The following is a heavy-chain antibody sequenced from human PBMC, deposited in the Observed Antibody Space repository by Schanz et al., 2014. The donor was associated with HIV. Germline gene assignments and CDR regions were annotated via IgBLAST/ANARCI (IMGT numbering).Heavy chain of an antibody. Sequence: GQLVESGGGLVQPGGSLRLSCAASGFTFSDFAMSWVRQAPGKGLEWVSSLSGSGSNIYYADSVNGRFTISRDNGKNSRFLQMNSLRAEDTAVYYCARLRGFLWFGDHPYSFDYWGQGTLVTVSS. D-gene: IGHD3-10*01. V-gene: IGHV3-11*01. CDR2: LSGSGSNI. CDR1: GFTFSDFA. J-gene: IGHJ4*02. CDR3: ARLRGFLWFGDHPYSFDY.